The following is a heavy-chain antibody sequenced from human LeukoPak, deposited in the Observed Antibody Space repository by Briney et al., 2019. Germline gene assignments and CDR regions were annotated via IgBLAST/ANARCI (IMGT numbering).Heavy chain of an antibody. Sequence: PGGSLRLSCAASGFTFSDYYMSWIRQAPGKGLEWVSAISGSGGSTYYADSVKGRFTISRDNSKNTLYLQMNSLRAEDTAVYYCARADCSGGSCYSGAASYYYYYMDVWGKGTTVTISS. V-gene: IGHV3-23*01. J-gene: IGHJ6*03. CDR3: ARADCSGGSCYSGAASYYYYYMDV. CDR1: GFTFSDYY. CDR2: ISGSGGST. D-gene: IGHD2-15*01.